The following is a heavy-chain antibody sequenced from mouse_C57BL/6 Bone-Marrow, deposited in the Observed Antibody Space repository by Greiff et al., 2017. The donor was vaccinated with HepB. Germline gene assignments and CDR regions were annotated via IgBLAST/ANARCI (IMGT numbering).Heavy chain of an antibody. J-gene: IGHJ4*01. CDR1: GYTFTSYW. V-gene: IGHV1-61*01. Sequence: QVQLKQPGAELVRPGSSVKLSCKASGYTFTSYWMDWVKQRPGQGLEWIGNIYPSDSETHYNQKFKDKATLTVDKSSSTAYMQLSSLTSEDSAVYDCARALYYYAMDYWGQGTSVTVSS. CDR2: IYPSDSET. CDR3: ARALYYYAMDY.